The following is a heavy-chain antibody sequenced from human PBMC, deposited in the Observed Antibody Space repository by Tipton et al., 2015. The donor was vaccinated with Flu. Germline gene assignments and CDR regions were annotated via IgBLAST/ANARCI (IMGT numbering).Heavy chain of an antibody. J-gene: IGHJ4*02. D-gene: IGHD3-3*01. CDR2: ISAYYGYT. Sequence: QSGAEVKRSGASVKVSCKTSGYNFVDYGLSWVRQAPGQGLEWIGWISAYYGYTHYAPKLQGRVTLTRDTSMNTAYMELRSLRSDDTAIYYCVRESEIFRAIFFSFWGQGTLVSVSS. CDR3: VRESEIFRAIFFSF. V-gene: IGHV1-18*04. CDR1: GYNFVDYG.